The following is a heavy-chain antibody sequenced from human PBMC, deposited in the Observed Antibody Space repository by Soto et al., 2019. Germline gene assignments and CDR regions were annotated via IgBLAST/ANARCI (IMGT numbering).Heavy chain of an antibody. V-gene: IGHV4-59*08. CDR3: AQSTHVRSATFDP. J-gene: IGHJ5*02. CDR1: GGSISNFY. Sequence: SETLSLTCTVSGGSISNFYWNWIRQPPGKGLEWIGHIFYTGVTNYNPSLKSRVTISVDTSKNQFSLKLNSVTAADTAVYYCAQSTHVRSATFDPRGQGTLVTVSS. CDR2: IFYTGVT. D-gene: IGHD3-3*01.